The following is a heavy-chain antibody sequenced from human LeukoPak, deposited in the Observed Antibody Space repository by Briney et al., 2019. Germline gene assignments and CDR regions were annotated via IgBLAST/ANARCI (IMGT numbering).Heavy chain of an antibody. J-gene: IGHJ4*02. CDR1: GFTFSSYG. CDR3: AKDGGAYGFEY. Sequence: PGRSLRLSCAASGFTFSSYGMHWVRQAPGKGLEGVAVISYDVSNKYYADSVKGRFTISRDNSKNTLYLQMNSLRAEDTAVYYCAKDGGAYGFEYWGQGTLVTVSS. CDR2: ISYDVSNK. V-gene: IGHV3-30*18. D-gene: IGHD3-16*01.